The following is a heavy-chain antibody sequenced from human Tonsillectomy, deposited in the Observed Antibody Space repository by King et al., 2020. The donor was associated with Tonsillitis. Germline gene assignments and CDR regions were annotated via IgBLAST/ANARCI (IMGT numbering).Heavy chain of an antibody. CDR2: IYWNDDK. CDR3: AHRHGSGWIEDAFDI. CDR1: GFSLSTSGVG. V-gene: IGHV2-5*01. D-gene: IGHD6-19*01. J-gene: IGHJ3*02. Sequence: TLKESGPTLVKPTQTLTLTCTFSGFSLSTSGVGVGWIRQPPGKALEWLALIYWNDDKRYSPSLKSRLTITKDPSKNQVVLTMTNMDPVDTATYYCAHRHGSGWIEDAFDIWGQGTMVTVSS.